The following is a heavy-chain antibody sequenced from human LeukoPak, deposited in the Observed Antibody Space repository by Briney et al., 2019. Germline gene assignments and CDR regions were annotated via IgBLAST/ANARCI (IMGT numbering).Heavy chain of an antibody. D-gene: IGHD5-24*01. CDR2: MWDDGTNE. V-gene: IGHV3-33*01. CDR3: ARETGEMATTSIDY. J-gene: IGHJ4*02. Sequence: GGSLRLSCTASGFNFGIYGMHWVRQAPGKGLEWVAVMWDDGTNEYYVGSVKGRFTISRDNGKRTLYLQMNSLRAEDTAVYYCARETGEMATTSIDYWGQGTLVTVSS. CDR1: GFNFGIYG.